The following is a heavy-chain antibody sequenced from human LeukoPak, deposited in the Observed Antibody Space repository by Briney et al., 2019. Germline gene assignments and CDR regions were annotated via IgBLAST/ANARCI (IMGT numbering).Heavy chain of an antibody. Sequence: GGSLRLSCAASGFTFSSYLMHWVRQAPGKGLVWVSHIINDGSRTSYADSVKGRFTISRDNAKSTVYLQMNSLRAEDTAVYYCARSDGGFDYWGQGTLVTVSA. D-gene: IGHD5-24*01. CDR2: IINDGSRT. J-gene: IGHJ4*02. CDR3: ARSDGGFDY. CDR1: GFTFSSYL. V-gene: IGHV3-74*01.